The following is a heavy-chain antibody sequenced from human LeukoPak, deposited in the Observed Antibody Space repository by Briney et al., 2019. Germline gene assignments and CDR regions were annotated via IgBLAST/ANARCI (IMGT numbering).Heavy chain of an antibody. CDR2: INPNSGGT. Sequence: ASVKVSCKASGYTFTGYYMHWVRQAPGQGLEWMGWINPNSGGTNYAQKFQGWVTMTRDTSISTAYMELSRLRSDDTAVYYCARGVGYCSSSSCLGAFDIWGQGTMVTVSS. CDR1: GYTFTGYY. V-gene: IGHV1-2*04. CDR3: ARGVGYCSSSSCLGAFDI. J-gene: IGHJ3*02. D-gene: IGHD2-15*01.